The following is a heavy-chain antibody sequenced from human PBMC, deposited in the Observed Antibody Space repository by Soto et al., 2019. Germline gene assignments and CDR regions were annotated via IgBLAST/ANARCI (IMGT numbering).Heavy chain of an antibody. V-gene: IGHV1-3*01. CDR1: GYTFTSYA. CDR3: TRVVDGYNYY. D-gene: IGHD5-12*01. CDR2: INVGNGNT. Sequence: GASVKVSCKASGYTFTSYAMHWVRQAPGQRLEWMGWINVGNGNTKYSQKFQGRFTISRDDSKSIAYLQMNSLKTEDTAVYYCTRVVDGYNYYWGQGTLVTVSS. J-gene: IGHJ4*02.